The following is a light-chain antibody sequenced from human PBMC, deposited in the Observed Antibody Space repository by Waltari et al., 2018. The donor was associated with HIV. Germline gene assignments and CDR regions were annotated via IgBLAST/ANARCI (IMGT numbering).Light chain of an antibody. CDR3: AVWDDSLRGGV. J-gene: IGLJ3*02. V-gene: IGLV1-47*01. CDR2: ANN. Sequence: QSVLTQPLSASGTPGQRVTISCSGSSSHIGDFSVIWYQHLPGAAPKLLIYANNQRPSGVPDRFSGSRSGTSASLAISGLRSEDEAVYSCAVWDDSLRGGVFGGGTKLTVL. CDR1: SSHIGDFS.